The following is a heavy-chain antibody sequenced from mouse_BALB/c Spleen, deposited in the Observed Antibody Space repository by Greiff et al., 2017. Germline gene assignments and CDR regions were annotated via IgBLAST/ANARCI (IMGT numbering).Heavy chain of an antibody. Sequence: QVQLKESGPGLVAPSQSLSITCTVSGFSLTSYDISWIRQPPGKGLEWLGVIWTGGGTNYNSAFMSRLSISKDNSKSQVFLKMNSLQTDDTAIYYCVRSYYRYGYYAMDYWGQGTSVTVSS. J-gene: IGHJ4*01. CDR3: VRSYYRYGYYAMDY. V-gene: IGHV2-9-2*01. CDR2: IWTGGGT. CDR1: GFSLTSYD. D-gene: IGHD2-14*01.